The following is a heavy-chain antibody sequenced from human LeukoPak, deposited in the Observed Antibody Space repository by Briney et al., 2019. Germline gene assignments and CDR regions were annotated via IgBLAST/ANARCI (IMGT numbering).Heavy chain of an antibody. CDR3: AKDPVQCGDNGWYFDL. V-gene: IGHV3-30*02. J-gene: IGHJ2*01. D-gene: IGHD4-17*01. Sequence: GGSLRLSCAASGFTFSTYGTHSVRHAPRKRLEWVAFIRCDGSNKHFADSVEGRFTISRDNSKNTLYLQVNSLRVEGTAFYYCAKDPVQCGDNGWYFDLWGRGTLVTVSS. CDR2: IRCDGSNK. CDR1: GFTFSTYG.